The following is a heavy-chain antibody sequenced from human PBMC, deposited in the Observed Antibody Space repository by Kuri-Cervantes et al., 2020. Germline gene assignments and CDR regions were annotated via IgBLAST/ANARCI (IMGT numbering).Heavy chain of an antibody. Sequence: GGSLRPSCVPSEFTFDDYAMHWVRQSPGKGLEWVSGISWNSGSIGYADSVKGRFTISRDNAKTSLYLQMNSLRAEDTALYYCAKSSGYNFWSGYSTFDYYYMDVWGKGTTVTVSS. D-gene: IGHD3-3*01. V-gene: IGHV3-9*01. CDR3: AKSSGYNFWSGYSTFDYYYMDV. CDR2: ISWNSGSI. J-gene: IGHJ6*03. CDR1: EFTFDDYA.